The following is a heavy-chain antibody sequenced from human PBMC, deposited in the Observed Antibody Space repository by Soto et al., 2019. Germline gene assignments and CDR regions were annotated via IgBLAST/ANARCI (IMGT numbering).Heavy chain of an antibody. V-gene: IGHV3-74*01. Sequence: EVQLVESGGGLVQPGGSLRLSCAASGFTFSNYWMHWVRQAPGKGPVWVSRINTDGSTTNYADSVKGRFTISRDNAKNTLYLQTNSLGDEATAVYYCARDLGGYASRWGQGTLVTVSS. CDR2: INTDGSTT. CDR1: GFTFSNYW. CDR3: ARDLGGYASR. D-gene: IGHD3-16*01. J-gene: IGHJ4*02.